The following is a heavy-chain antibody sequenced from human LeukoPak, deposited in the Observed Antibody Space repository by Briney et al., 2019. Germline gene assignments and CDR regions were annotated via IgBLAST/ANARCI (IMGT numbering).Heavy chain of an antibody. V-gene: IGHV3-30*04. D-gene: IGHD1-1*01. J-gene: IGHJ4*02. Sequence: GGSLRLSCAASGFTFSSYAMHWVRKAPGKGLEWVAVISYDGSNKYYADSVKGRFTISRDNSKNTLFLQMNSLRAEDTAVYYCARDSGAVERLSPGIYWGQGTLVTVSS. CDR3: ARDSGAVERLSPGIY. CDR2: ISYDGSNK. CDR1: GFTFSSYA.